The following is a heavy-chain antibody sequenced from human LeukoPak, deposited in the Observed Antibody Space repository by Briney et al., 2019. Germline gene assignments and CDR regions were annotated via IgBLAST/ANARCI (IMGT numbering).Heavy chain of an antibody. D-gene: IGHD6-19*01. CDR3: ARDTYSSGWSNYFYYMDV. V-gene: IGHV4-34*01. Sequence: PSETLSLTCAVYGGSFSGYYWSWIRQPPGKGLEWIGEINHSGSTNYYPSFMSRVTISVDSSKNQFSLKLSSVTAADTAVYYCARDTYSSGWSNYFYYMDVWGKGATVTVSS. CDR2: INHSGST. J-gene: IGHJ6*03. CDR1: GGSFSGYY.